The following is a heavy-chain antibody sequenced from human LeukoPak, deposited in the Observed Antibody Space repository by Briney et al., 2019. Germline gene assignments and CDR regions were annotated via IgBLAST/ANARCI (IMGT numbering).Heavy chain of an antibody. J-gene: IGHJ4*02. V-gene: IGHV3-20*04. CDR1: GFSVDDYG. Sequence: PGGSLRLSCAASGFSVDDYGMSWVRPAPGKGLEWVSGINWNGGSTGYADSVKGRFTISRDNAKNSLYLQMNSLRAEDTALYYCARDSYRDNSFDYWGQGTLVTVSS. D-gene: IGHD2-2*02. CDR3: ARDSYRDNSFDY. CDR2: INWNGGST.